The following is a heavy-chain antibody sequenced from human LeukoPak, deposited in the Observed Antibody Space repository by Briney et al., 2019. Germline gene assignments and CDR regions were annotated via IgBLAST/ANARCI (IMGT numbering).Heavy chain of an antibody. Sequence: GASVKVSCKASGGTFGNYAISWLRQAPGEGLEWMGDIITILDTANYAQKFQGRLTITADESTSTAYMELSSLRSEDTAVYYCARDASKREVNWFDPWGQGTLVTVSS. CDR1: GGTFGNYA. CDR2: IITILDTA. V-gene: IGHV1-69*13. J-gene: IGHJ5*02. D-gene: IGHD1-26*01. CDR3: ARDASKREVNWFDP.